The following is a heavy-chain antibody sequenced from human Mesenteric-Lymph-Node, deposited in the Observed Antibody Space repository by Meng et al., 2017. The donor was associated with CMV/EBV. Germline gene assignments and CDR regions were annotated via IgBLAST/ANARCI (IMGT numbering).Heavy chain of an antibody. CDR2: ISASGGSR. CDR1: GFNFLNYA. CDR3: AKDPEGY. V-gene: IGHV3-23*01. Sequence: EVQLLESGGGLAQPGGSLRVSCAVSGFNFLNYAMTWVRQAPGKGLEWVSTISASGGSRYYADSVQVRFSVSRDNYKNTLYLQMNSLRAEDTAVYYCAKDPEGYWGQGTLVTVSS. J-gene: IGHJ4*02.